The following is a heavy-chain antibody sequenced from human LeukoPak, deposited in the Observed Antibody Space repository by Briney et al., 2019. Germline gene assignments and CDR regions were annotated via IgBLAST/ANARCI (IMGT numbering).Heavy chain of an antibody. CDR2: INHSGST. Sequence: SETLSLTCAVYGGSFSGYYWSWIRQPPGKGLEWIGEINHSGSTNYNPSLKSRVTISVDTSKNQFSVKLSSVTAADTAVYYCAKDRVEIVVVPAAPWGQGTLVTVSS. J-gene: IGHJ5*02. D-gene: IGHD2-2*01. V-gene: IGHV4-34*01. CDR1: GGSFSGYY. CDR3: AKDRVEIVVVPAAP.